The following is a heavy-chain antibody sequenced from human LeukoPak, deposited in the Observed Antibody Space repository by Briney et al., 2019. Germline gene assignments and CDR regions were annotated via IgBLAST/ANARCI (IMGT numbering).Heavy chain of an antibody. V-gene: IGHV1-8*01. J-gene: IGHJ5*02. CDR1: GYTSTSYD. Sequence: ASVKVSCKASGYTSTSYDINWVRQATGQGLEWMGWMNPNSGNTGYAQKFQGRVTMTRNTSISTAYMELSSLRSEDTAVYYCARGGMARYYYDSSGYSFDPWGQGTLVTVSS. D-gene: IGHD3-22*01. CDR3: ARGGMARYYYDSSGYSFDP. CDR2: MNPNSGNT.